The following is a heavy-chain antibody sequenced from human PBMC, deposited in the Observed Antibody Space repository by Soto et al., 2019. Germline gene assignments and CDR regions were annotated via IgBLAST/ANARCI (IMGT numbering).Heavy chain of an antibody. D-gene: IGHD3-22*01. CDR1: GFPFSSYG. V-gene: IGHV3-30*07. CDR3: ARDGSGYNYYYYYYMDV. CDR2: ITYDGSAK. Sequence: GGSLRLSCAASGFPFSSYGVHWVRQVPGRGPEWVAIITYDGSAKWYADSVKGRFTISRDNAKNSLYLQMNSLRAEDTAVYYCARDGSGYNYYYYYYMDVWGKGTTVTVSS. J-gene: IGHJ6*03.